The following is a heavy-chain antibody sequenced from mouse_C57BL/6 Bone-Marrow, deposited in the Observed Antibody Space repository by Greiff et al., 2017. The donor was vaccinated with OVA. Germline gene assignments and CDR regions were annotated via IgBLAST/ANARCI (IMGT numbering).Heavy chain of an antibody. V-gene: IGHV14-4*01. D-gene: IGHD1-1*01. CDR3: TLPDYYGSSYFDY. J-gene: IGHJ2*01. CDR1: GFNIKDDY. CDR2: IDPENGDT. Sequence: EVKLKESGAELVRPGASVKLSCTASGFNIKDDYMHWVKQRPEQGLEWIGWIDPENGDTEYASKFQGKATITADTSSNTAYLQLSSLTSEDTAVYYCTLPDYYGSSYFDYWGQGTTLTVSS.